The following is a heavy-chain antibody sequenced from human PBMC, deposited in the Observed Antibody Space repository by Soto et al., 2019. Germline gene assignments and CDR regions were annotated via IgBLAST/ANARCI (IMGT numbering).Heavy chain of an antibody. Sequence: PGGSLRLSCEASGFTFGNYAMTWVRQGPGRGLEWVSALSGSSLNTYYADSVKGRFTISRDNSKNTMYLEMNSLRVDDTAVYYCTTQFFLSSRKPPEHVCGPGTPGTGS. J-gene: IGHJ6*02. CDR2: LSGSSLNT. CDR1: GFTFGNYA. V-gene: IGHV3-23*01. CDR3: TTQFFLSSRKPPEHV.